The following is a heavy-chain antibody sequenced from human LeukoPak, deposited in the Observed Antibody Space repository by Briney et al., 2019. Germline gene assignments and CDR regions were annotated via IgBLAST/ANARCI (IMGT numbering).Heavy chain of an antibody. J-gene: IGHJ4*02. D-gene: IGHD3-22*01. CDR1: GFTFSSYS. CDR3: ARADYYDSSGYIDY. V-gene: IGHV3-48*01. Sequence: GGSLRLSCAASGFTFSSYSMNWVRQAPGKGLEWVSYISSSSSTIYYADSVKGRFTISRDNAKNSLYLQLNSLRAEDTAVYYCARADYYDSSGYIDYWGQGTLVTVSS. CDR2: ISSSSSTI.